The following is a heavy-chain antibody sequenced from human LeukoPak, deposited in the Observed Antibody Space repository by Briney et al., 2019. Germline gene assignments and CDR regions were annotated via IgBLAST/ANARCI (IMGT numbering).Heavy chain of an antibody. V-gene: IGHV4-59*01. CDR3: ARNDCSSTSCYVGY. Sequence: SETLSLTCTVSGGSISSYYWSWIRKPPGKGLEWIGYIYYSGSTNYNPSLKSRVTISVDTSKNQFSLKLSSVTAADTAVYYCARNDCSSTSCYVGYWGQGTLVTVSS. CDR1: GGSISSYY. CDR2: IYYSGST. D-gene: IGHD2-2*01. J-gene: IGHJ4*02.